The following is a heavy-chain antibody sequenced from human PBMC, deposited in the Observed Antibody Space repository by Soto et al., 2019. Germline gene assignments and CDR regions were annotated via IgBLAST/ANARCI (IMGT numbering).Heavy chain of an antibody. Sequence: EVQLLESGGGLVQPGGSLRLSCAASGFTFSTYGMSWVRQAPGKGLEWVSRISDSGGRTYYADSVKGRFSISRDNSKNTVFLQMNSLRVEDTAVYFCAKDHCSGGNCYRNWFDPWGQGTLVTVSS. J-gene: IGHJ5*02. D-gene: IGHD2-15*01. V-gene: IGHV3-23*01. CDR1: GFTFSTYG. CDR3: AKDHCSGGNCYRNWFDP. CDR2: ISDSGGRT.